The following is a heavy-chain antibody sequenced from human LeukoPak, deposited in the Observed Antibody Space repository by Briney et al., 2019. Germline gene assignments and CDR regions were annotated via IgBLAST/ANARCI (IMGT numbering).Heavy chain of an antibody. Sequence: SETLSLTCAVYGGSFSGYYWSWIRQPPGKGLEWIGEINHSGSTNYNPSLKSRVTISVDTSKNQFSLKLSSVTAADTAVYYCARDTPAQPYDYWGQGTLVTVSS. CDR2: INHSGST. V-gene: IGHV4-34*01. CDR3: ARDTPAQPYDY. D-gene: IGHD1-14*01. CDR1: GGSFSGYY. J-gene: IGHJ4*02.